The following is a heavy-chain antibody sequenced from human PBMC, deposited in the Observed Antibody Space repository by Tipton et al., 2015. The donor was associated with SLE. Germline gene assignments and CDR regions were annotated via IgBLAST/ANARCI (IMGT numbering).Heavy chain of an antibody. Sequence: QLVQSGAEVKKPGASVKVSCKASGYTFTSYGFSWVRQAPGQGLEWMGGIIPILGIANYAQKFQGRVTITTDESTSTAYMELSSLRSEDTAVYYCARGPRPLRTVTTRYYYYYGMDVWGQGTTVTVSS. CDR3: ARGPRPLRTVTTRYYYYYGMDV. J-gene: IGHJ6*02. V-gene: IGHV1-69*10. CDR1: GYTFTSYG. D-gene: IGHD4-17*01. CDR2: IIPILGIA.